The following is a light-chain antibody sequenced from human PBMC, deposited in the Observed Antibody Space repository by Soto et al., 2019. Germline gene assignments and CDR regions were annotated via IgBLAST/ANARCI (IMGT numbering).Light chain of an antibody. CDR2: DAS. V-gene: IGKV1-5*01. CDR3: QEYNSYPVS. CDR1: QSIGTW. J-gene: IGKJ5*01. Sequence: DIQVTQSPATLSAFLGARFTISCRARQSIGTWLAWYQQKPGKAPKLLIYDASTLESGVPSRFSGSGSGTEVTLTISSLQPEDVATYYCQEYNSYPVSFGQGTRVEIK.